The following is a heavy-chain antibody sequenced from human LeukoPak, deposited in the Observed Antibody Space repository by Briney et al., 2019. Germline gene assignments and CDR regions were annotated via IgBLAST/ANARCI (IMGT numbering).Heavy chain of an antibody. CDR1: GGTFSSYA. CDR2: IIPIFGTA. Sequence: SVKVSCKASGGTFSSYAISWVRQAPGQGLEWMGGIIPIFGTANYAQKFQGRVTITTDESTSTAYTELSSLRSEDTAVYYCASGRGVSRFLEWLPLYYMDVWGKGTTVTVSS. V-gene: IGHV1-69*05. J-gene: IGHJ6*03. D-gene: IGHD3-3*01. CDR3: ASGRGVSRFLEWLPLYYMDV.